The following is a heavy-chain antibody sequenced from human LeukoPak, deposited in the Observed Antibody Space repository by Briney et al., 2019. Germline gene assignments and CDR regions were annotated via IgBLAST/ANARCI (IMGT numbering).Heavy chain of an antibody. CDR1: GFTFSSYA. CDR3: ARHFGVISKGVYYYYYGLDV. V-gene: IGHV3-23*01. CDR2: ISGSGGST. D-gene: IGHD3-3*01. J-gene: IGHJ6*02. Sequence: GGSLRLSCAASGFTFSSYAMSWVRQAPGKGLEWVSGISGSGGSTFYADSVKGRFTISRDNSKNTLYLQMNSLRAEDTAVYYCARHFGVISKGVYYYYYGLDVWGQGTTVTVSS.